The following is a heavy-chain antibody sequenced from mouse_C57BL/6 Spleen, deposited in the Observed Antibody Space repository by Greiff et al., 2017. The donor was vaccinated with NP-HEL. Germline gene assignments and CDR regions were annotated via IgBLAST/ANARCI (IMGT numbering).Heavy chain of an antibody. CDR2: IDPNSGGT. J-gene: IGHJ2*01. D-gene: IGHD1-1*01. Sequence: VQLQQSGAELVKPGASVKLSCKASGYTFTSYWMHWVKQRPGRGLEWIGRIDPNSGGTKYNEKFKSKATLTVDKPSSTAYMQLSSLTSEDSAVYYCARSGYGSSYDPHYFDYWGQGTTLTVSS. CDR1: GYTFTSYW. V-gene: IGHV1-72*01. CDR3: ARSGYGSSYDPHYFDY.